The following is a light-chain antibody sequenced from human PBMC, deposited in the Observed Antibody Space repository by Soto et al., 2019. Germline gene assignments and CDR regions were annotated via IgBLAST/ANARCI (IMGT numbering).Light chain of an antibody. CDR2: DAS. Sequence: EIVLTQSPGTLSLSPGERATLSCRASQTVSGTYLAWYHQKPGQAPRLLIYDASSRATDIPDRFSGSGSGTDFTLTISRLEPEDFAIYYCQHYGNSLWTFGQGTKVDIK. CDR1: QTVSGTY. CDR3: QHYGNSLWT. J-gene: IGKJ1*01. V-gene: IGKV3-20*01.